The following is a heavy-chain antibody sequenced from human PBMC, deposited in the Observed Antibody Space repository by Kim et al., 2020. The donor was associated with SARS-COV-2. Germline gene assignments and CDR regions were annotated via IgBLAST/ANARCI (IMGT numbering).Heavy chain of an antibody. CDR2: IIPIFGTA. CDR1: GGTFSSYA. J-gene: IGHJ6*02. Sequence: SVKVSCKASGGTFSSYAISWVRQAPGQGLEWMGGIIPIFGTANYAQKFQGRVTITADESTSTAYMELSSLRSEDTAVYYCARGSDSNYSLYYYGMDVWGQGTTVTVSS. D-gene: IGHD4-4*01. V-gene: IGHV1-69*13. CDR3: ARGSDSNYSLYYYGMDV.